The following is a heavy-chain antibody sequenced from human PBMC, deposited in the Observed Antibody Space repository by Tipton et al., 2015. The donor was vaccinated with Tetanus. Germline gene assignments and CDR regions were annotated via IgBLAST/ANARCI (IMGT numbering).Heavy chain of an antibody. V-gene: IGHV4-59*01. CDR2: IFDTGST. J-gene: IGHJ4*02. D-gene: IGHD6-13*01. CDR1: GGSISSFY. Sequence: TLSLTCTVSGGSISSFYWTWIRQPPGKGLAWIGYIFDTGSTNYNPSLKSRVTMSVDTSKNQFSLHLTSVTAADTAADYCARGWGSSWYYFDSWGQGTLVTVSS. CDR3: ARGWGSSWYYFDS.